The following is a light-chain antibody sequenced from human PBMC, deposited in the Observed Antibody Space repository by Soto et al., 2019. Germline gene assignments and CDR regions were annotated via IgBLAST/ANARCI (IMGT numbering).Light chain of an antibody. CDR3: CSYAGSRV. V-gene: IGLV2-23*01. CDR1: SSDVGSYNL. J-gene: IGLJ3*02. Sequence: QSALTQPASVSGSPGQSITISCTGTSSDVGSYNLVSWYQQHPGKAPKLMIYEGSKPPSGVSNRFSGSKSGNTASLTISGLQAVDEADYYCCSYAGSRVFGGGTKLTVL. CDR2: EGS.